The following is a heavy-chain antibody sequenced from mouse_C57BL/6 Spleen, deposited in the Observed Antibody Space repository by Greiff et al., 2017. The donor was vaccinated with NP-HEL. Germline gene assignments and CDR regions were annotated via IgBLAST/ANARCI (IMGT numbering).Heavy chain of an antibody. CDR2: IDPSDSYT. Sequence: VQLQQPGAELVMPGASVKLSCKASGYTFTSYWMHWVKQRPGQGLEWIGEIDPSDSYTNYNQKFKGKSTLTVDKSSSTAYMQLSSLTSEDSAVYYCARSFYYGSSKWYFDVWGTGTTVTVSS. V-gene: IGHV1-69*01. J-gene: IGHJ1*03. D-gene: IGHD1-1*01. CDR1: GYTFTSYW. CDR3: ARSFYYGSSKWYFDV.